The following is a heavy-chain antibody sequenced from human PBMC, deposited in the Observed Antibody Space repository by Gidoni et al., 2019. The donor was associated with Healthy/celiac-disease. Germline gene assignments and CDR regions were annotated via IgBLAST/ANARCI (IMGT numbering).Heavy chain of an antibody. CDR1: GFPVSSTY. CDR3: ARDYLVSDCTNGVCYTGYYGMDV. Sequence: EVQLVESGGGLVQPGGSLRLSCSAAGFPVSSTYMRWFRQAPGKGLEWVSVIYSGGSTYYADSVKGRFTISRDNSKNTLYLQMNSLRAEDTAVYYCARDYLVSDCTNGVCYTGYYGMDVWGQGTTVTVSS. V-gene: IGHV3-66*01. J-gene: IGHJ6*02. CDR2: IYSGGST. D-gene: IGHD2-8*01.